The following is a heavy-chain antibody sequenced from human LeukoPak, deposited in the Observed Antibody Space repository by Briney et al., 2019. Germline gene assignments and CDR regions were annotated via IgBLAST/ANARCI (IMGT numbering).Heavy chain of an antibody. Sequence: ASVKVSCKASGYTFTGYYMHWVRQAPGQGLEWMGIINPSGGSTSYAQKFQGRVTMTRDMSTSTVYMELSSLRSEDTAVYYCAREYCTNGVCFPLGYWGQGTLVTVSS. V-gene: IGHV1-46*01. D-gene: IGHD2-8*01. CDR2: INPSGGST. CDR1: GYTFTGYY. CDR3: AREYCTNGVCFPLGY. J-gene: IGHJ4*02.